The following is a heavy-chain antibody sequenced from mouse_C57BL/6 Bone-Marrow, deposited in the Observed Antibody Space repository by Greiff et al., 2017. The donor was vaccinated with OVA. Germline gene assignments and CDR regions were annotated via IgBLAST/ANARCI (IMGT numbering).Heavy chain of an antibody. CDR1: GFTFSSYA. Sequence: EVQLVESGGGLVKPGGSLKLSCAASGFTFSSYAMSWVRQTPEKRLEWVATISAGGSYTYYPDNVKGRFTISRDNAKNNLYLQMSHLKSEDTAMYYCARYYYGSDFDYWGQGTTLTVSS. J-gene: IGHJ2*01. CDR3: ARYYYGSDFDY. D-gene: IGHD1-1*01. CDR2: ISAGGSYT. V-gene: IGHV5-4*01.